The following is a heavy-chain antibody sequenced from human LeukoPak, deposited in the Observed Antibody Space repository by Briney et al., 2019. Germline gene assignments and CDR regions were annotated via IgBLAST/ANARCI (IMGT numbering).Heavy chain of an antibody. Sequence: SETLSLTCAVYGGSFSGYYWSWIRQAPGKGLEWIGEINHSGNTNYNPSLKSRVTISLDASKNQFSLKLNSVTAADTAVYYCVTEPGYCTGGRCYGGWFDPWGQGTLVTVSS. CDR2: INHSGNT. D-gene: IGHD2-15*01. J-gene: IGHJ5*02. CDR3: VTEPGYCTGGRCYGGWFDP. CDR1: GGSFSGYY. V-gene: IGHV4-34*01.